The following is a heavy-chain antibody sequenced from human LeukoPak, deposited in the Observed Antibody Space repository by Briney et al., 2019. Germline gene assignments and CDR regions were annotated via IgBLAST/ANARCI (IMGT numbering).Heavy chain of an antibody. Sequence: PSETLSLTCTVSGGSISSGSYYWSWIRQPPGKGLEWIGEINHSGSTNYNPSLKSRVTISVDTSKNQFSLKLSSVTAADTAVYYCARASPYYDYVWGSYRPRREKYYFDYWGQGTLVTVSS. CDR1: GGSISSGSYY. J-gene: IGHJ4*02. V-gene: IGHV4-39*07. CDR2: INHSGST. CDR3: ARASPYYDYVWGSYRPRREKYYFDY. D-gene: IGHD3-16*02.